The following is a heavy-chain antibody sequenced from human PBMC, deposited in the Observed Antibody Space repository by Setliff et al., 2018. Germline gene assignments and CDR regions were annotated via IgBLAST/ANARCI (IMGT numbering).Heavy chain of an antibody. D-gene: IGHD2-2*01. V-gene: IGHV4-4*02. CDR1: GVSVNSLTW. CDR2: IYHDGNPKFNPSV. CDR3: TRGGERYHTAN. J-gene: IGHJ4*02. Sequence: SETLSLTCAVSGVSVNSLTWWSWVRQTPGKGLEWIGFIYHDGNPKFNPSVNYNPSLKSRTTMSIDKSKNQFSLNLRSVTAADTAVYYCTRGGERYHTANWGQGALGTVSS.